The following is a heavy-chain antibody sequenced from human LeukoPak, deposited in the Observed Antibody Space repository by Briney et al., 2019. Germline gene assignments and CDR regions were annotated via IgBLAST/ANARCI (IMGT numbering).Heavy chain of an antibody. J-gene: IGHJ4*02. CDR2: IYPGDSDT. CDR3: ASLKRFPHYLDY. CDR1: GYIFTNYW. Sequence: GESLKISCKASGYIFTNYWIGWVRQMPGKGLEWMGIIYPGDSDTRYSPSFQGQVTISADKSISTAYLQWSSLKASDTAIYYCASLKRFPHYLDYWGQGTLVTVSS. V-gene: IGHV5-51*01. D-gene: IGHD3-3*01.